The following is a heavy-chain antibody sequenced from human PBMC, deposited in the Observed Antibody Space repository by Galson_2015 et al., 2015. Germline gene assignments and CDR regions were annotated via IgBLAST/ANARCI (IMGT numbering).Heavy chain of an antibody. CDR2: INAGNGNT. Sequence: QSGAEVKKPGESLKISCKASGYTFTSYAMHWVRQAPGQRLEWMGWINAGNGNTKYSQKFQGRVTITRDTSASTAYMELSSLRSEDTAVYYCARVVDSSSWYKWGYYYYGMDVWGQGTTVTVSS. J-gene: IGHJ6*02. V-gene: IGHV1-3*01. D-gene: IGHD6-13*01. CDR1: GYTFTSYA. CDR3: ARVVDSSSWYKWGYYYYGMDV.